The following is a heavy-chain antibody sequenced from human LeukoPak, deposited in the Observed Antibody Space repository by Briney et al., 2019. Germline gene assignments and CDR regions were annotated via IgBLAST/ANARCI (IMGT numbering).Heavy chain of an antibody. D-gene: IGHD3-22*01. CDR2: ISVSGNT. CDR1: GFTLSSYA. CDR3: ARDYGEYYYDSSGYYGGFDY. J-gene: IGHJ4*02. Sequence: GGSLRLSCAASGFTLSSYAMNWVRQGPGKGLEWVSAISVSGNTYHADSVKGRFTISRDNAKNSLYLQMNSLRAEDTAVYYCARDYGEYYYDSSGYYGGFDYWGQGTLVTVSS. V-gene: IGHV3-23*01.